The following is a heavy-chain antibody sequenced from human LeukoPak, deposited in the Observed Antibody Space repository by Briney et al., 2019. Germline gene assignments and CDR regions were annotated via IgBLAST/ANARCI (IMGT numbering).Heavy chain of an antibody. D-gene: IGHD3-10*01. Sequence: GGSLRLSCAASGFTFSIYGMHWVRQAPGKGLEWVAVIWNDGSNKYYADSVKGRFTISRDNSKNTLYLQMNSLRGEDTAVYSCARASGPFDYWGQGTLVTVSP. CDR2: IWNDGSNK. V-gene: IGHV3-33*01. J-gene: IGHJ4*02. CDR3: ARASGPFDY. CDR1: GFTFSIYG.